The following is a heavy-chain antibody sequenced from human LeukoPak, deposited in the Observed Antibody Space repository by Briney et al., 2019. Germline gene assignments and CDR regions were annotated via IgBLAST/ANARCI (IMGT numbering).Heavy chain of an antibody. J-gene: IGHJ4*02. D-gene: IGHD1-20*01. CDR2: IYPGDSDT. Sequence: GESLKISCKGSGYTFTTYWIAWVRQVPGKGLEWMGIIYPGDSDTRYSPSFQGQVTISADKSISTAYLQWSRLKASDTAMFYCARLGITGTTLYYFDYWGQGTLVTVSS. CDR3: ARLGITGTTLYYFDY. V-gene: IGHV5-51*01. CDR1: GYTFTTYW.